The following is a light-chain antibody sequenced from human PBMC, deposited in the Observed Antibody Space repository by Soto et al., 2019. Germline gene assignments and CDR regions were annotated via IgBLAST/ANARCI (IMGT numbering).Light chain of an antibody. CDR2: NVS. V-gene: IGLV2-14*01. CDR1: SSEVGGHNS. Sequence: QSVLTQPASVSGSPGQSITISCTGTSSEVGGHNSVSWYQQHPGKAPKLMIYNVSNRPSGVSNRFSGSKSGNTASLTISGLLAEDEADYYCTSYTSSSTYVFGAGTKLTVL. J-gene: IGLJ1*01. CDR3: TSYTSSSTYV.